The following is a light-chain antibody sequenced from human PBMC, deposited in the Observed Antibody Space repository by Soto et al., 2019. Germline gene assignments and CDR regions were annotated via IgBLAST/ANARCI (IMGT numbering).Light chain of an antibody. V-gene: IGKV3-15*01. Sequence: EIVMTQSPATLSVSPGERATLSCRASQSVSSNLAWYQQKPGQAPRLLIYGASTRTTGIPARFSGSGSGTEFTLTISTLPSEDFAVYYCQQYNNWPPVTFGGGNKVEIK. CDR2: GAS. CDR1: QSVSSN. CDR3: QQYNNWPPVT. J-gene: IGKJ4*01.